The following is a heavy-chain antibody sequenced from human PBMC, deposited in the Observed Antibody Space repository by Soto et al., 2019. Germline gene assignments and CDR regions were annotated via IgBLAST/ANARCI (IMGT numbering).Heavy chain of an antibody. CDR1: GFTFSSYA. CDR3: AKDSTAYSSAYDFDS. Sequence: EVQLLESGGGLVQPGGSLRLSCAASGFTFSSYAMSWVRQAPGKGLEWVSTLSGSGGSTYSADSVNGRFTISRDNSKNTLYLQMNSLSAEDTAVYYCAKDSTAYSSAYDFDSWGQGTLVTVS. CDR2: LSGSGGST. D-gene: IGHD6-6*01. J-gene: IGHJ4*02. V-gene: IGHV3-23*01.